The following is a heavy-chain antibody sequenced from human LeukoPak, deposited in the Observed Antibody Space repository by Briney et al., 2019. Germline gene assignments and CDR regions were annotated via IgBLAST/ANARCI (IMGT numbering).Heavy chain of an antibody. CDR1: GASISSYY. V-gene: IGHV4-59*01. D-gene: IGHD3-3*01. CDR3: ARVGILRFPSNWFDP. J-gene: IGHJ5*02. CDR2: IYYSGST. Sequence: PSETLSLTCTVSGASISSYYWSWIRQPPGKGLEWIGYIYYSGSTRYNPSFKSRVTISVDTSKNQFSLKLSSVTAADTAVYYCARVGILRFPSNWFDPWGQGTLVTVSS.